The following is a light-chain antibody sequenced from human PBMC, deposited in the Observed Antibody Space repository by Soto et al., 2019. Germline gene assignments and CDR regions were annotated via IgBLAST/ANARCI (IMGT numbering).Light chain of an antibody. J-gene: IGLJ2*01. CDR1: SSDVGGYNY. CDR2: GVT. CDR3: SSYTSSTTLSVI. V-gene: IGLV2-14*01. Sequence: QSALTQPASVSGSPGQSITISCTGTSSDVGGYNYVSWYQQHPGKAPKLMIYGVTNRPSGVSNRFSGSKSGNTASLTISGLQADDEADYYCSSYTSSTTLSVIFGGGTKRPS.